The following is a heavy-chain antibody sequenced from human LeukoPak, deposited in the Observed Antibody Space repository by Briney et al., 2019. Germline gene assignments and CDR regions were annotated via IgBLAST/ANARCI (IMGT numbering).Heavy chain of an antibody. V-gene: IGHV1-69*04. D-gene: IGHD3-3*01. J-gene: IGHJ4*02. CDR3: ARDKYDFWSGYYVGYFDY. CDR1: GGTFSSYA. Sequence: GSSVTVSCKASGGTFSSYAISWVRQAPGQGLEWMGRIIPILGIANYAQKFQGRVTITADKSTSTAYMELSSLRSEDTAVYYCARDKYDFWSGYYVGYFDYWGQGTLVTVSS. CDR2: IIPILGIA.